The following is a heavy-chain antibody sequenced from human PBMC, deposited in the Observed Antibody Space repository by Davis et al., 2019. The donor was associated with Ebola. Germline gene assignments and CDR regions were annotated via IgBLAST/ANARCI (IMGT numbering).Heavy chain of an antibody. CDR1: GNSFTSHW. Sequence: KVSCKDSGNSFTSHWIGWVRQMPGKGLEWMGIIYTGDSDTRYSPSFRGHVTISADKSIKTAYLQWSSLKASDTAMYYCASLRRTITGMDDAFDIWGQGTMVTVSS. D-gene: IGHD1-20*01. CDR3: ASLRRTITGMDDAFDI. V-gene: IGHV5-51*01. CDR2: IYTGDSDT. J-gene: IGHJ3*02.